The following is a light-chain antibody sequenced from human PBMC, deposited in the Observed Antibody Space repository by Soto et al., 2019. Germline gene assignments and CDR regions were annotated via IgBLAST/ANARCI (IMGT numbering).Light chain of an antibody. CDR3: SSYSSSSPLFV. CDR2: EVS. V-gene: IGLV2-14*01. J-gene: IGLJ1*01. CDR1: SSDVGAYKY. Sequence: HSVLTQPASVSGSPGQSITISCTGTSSDVGAYKYVSWYQQHPGKAPKVMIYEVSNRPSGVSNRFSGSKSGNTASLTISGLQAEDEADYFCSSYSSSSPLFVFGTGTKVTVL.